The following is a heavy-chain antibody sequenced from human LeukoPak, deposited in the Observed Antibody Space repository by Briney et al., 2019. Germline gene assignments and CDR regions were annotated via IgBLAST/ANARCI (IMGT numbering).Heavy chain of an antibody. CDR3: ARNLWFGESSDAFDM. D-gene: IGHD3-10*01. CDR2: ISVDNGNT. Sequence: ASVKVSCKASGYSFINYVISWVRQAPGQGLEWVGWISVDNGNTNYAQKFQGRVTMTRDTSISTAYMDMSSLRSDDTAVYYCARNLWFGESSDAFDMWGQGTMVTVSS. CDR1: GYSFINYV. V-gene: IGHV1-18*04. J-gene: IGHJ3*02.